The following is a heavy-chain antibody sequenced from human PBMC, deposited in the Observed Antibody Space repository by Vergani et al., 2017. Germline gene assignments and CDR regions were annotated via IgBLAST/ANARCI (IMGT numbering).Heavy chain of an antibody. D-gene: IGHD5-12*01. V-gene: IGHV3-23*01. CDR1: GFTFSSYA. CDR3: AKDIYSGYDYMDV. J-gene: IGHJ6*03. CDR2: ISGSDGST. Sequence: EVQLLESGGGLVQPGGSLRLSCAASGFTFSSYAMSWVRQAPGKGLEWVSAISGSDGSTYYADSVKGRFTISRDNSKNTLYLQMNSLRAEDTAVYYCAKDIYSGYDYMDVWGKGTTVTVSS.